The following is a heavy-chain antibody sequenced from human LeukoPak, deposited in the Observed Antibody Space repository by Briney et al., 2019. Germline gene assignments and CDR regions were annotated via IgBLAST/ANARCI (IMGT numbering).Heavy chain of an antibody. CDR3: ARGGGVSGLDP. Sequence: ASVKVSCKASGYTFTTYGIIWVRQAPGQGLEWMGWINPNNGDTNYARRFQGRVTVTRDTSISSAYMELIRLTSDDTAVYYCARGGGVSGLDPWGQGALVTVSS. D-gene: IGHD2-8*02. CDR2: INPNNGDT. J-gene: IGHJ5*02. V-gene: IGHV1-2*02. CDR1: GYTFTTYG.